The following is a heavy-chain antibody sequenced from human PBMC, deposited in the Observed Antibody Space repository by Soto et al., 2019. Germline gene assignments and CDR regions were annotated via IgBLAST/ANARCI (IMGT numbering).Heavy chain of an antibody. J-gene: IGHJ4*02. CDR1: GGSISSGGYY. V-gene: IGHV4-31*03. Sequence: PSETLSLTCTVSGGSISSGGYYWSWIRQHPGKGMEWIGYIYYSGSTYYNPSLKSRVTISVDTSKNQFSLKLSSVTAADPAVYYCARRTSAARLDSWGQGTLVTVSS. CDR3: ARRTSAARLDS. CDR2: IYYSGST. D-gene: IGHD6-6*01.